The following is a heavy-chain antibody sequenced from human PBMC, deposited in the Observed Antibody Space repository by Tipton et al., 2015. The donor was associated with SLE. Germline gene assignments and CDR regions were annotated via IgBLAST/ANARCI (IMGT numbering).Heavy chain of an antibody. V-gene: IGHV3-74*01. CDR1: GCSISTYW. D-gene: IGHD6-13*01. CDR2: SNSDGTST. CDR3: ARGTGGYSSSYYDY. Sequence: SLRLSCSASGCSISTYWLHWVRQGPEKGPVWVSRSNSDGTSTSYADSVKGRFTISRDNAKNTLYLQMNSLRGEDTAVYYCARGTGGYSSSYYDYWGQGTLVTVSS. J-gene: IGHJ4*02.